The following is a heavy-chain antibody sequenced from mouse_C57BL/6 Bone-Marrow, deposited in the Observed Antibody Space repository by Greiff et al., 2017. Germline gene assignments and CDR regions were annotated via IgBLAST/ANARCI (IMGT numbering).Heavy chain of an antibody. V-gene: IGHV14-4*01. CDR3: TRDYYRNCNYAMDY. Sequence: VQLQQSGAELVRPGASVKLSCTASGFNIKDDYMHWVKQRPEQGLVWIGWIDPENGDTEYASKFQGKAAISADTSSNTDDLQLSSLTSEDTAVYYSTRDYYRNCNYAMDYWSQGTSVAVSS. CDR2: IDPENGDT. J-gene: IGHJ4*01. CDR1: GFNIKDDY. D-gene: IGHD2-5*01.